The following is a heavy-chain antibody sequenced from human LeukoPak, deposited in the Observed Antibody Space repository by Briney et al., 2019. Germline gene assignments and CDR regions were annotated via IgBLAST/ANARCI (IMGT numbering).Heavy chain of an antibody. CDR3: AKALLWPVYFDC. V-gene: IGHV3-23*01. Sequence: GGSLRLSCADSEFTFSSYAMSWVCQGPGKGLEWVSPTSGSGVITFYADSAKSRFTISRDNTKNTLYLQMNSLRAEDTAVYYCAKALLWPVYFDCWGQGTLVTVSS. J-gene: IGHJ4*02. D-gene: IGHD2-21*01. CDR2: TSGSGVIT. CDR1: EFTFSSYA.